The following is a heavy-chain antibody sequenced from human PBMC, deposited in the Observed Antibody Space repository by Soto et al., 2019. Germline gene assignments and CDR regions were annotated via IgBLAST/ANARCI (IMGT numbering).Heavy chain of an antibody. D-gene: IGHD6-19*01. Sequence: SETLSLTCTVSGGSVSSGPYNWDWIRQPPGKGLEWIGNMYFSGRTYSNPSLKNRVTISVDTSKNQFSLRLSSVTAADTAVYYCARVAVAGTRVDYWGQGTLVTVSS. J-gene: IGHJ4*02. CDR1: GGSVSSGPYN. CDR3: ARVAVAGTRVDY. V-gene: IGHV4-39*07. CDR2: MYFSGRT.